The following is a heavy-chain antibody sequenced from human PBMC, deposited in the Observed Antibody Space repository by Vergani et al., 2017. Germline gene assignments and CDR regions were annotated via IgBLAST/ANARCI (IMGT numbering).Heavy chain of an antibody. J-gene: IGHJ4*02. V-gene: IGHV3-11*04. D-gene: IGHD7-27*01. CDR2: ISSSGSTI. CDR3: ARPLPLSLTGDSRTGDY. Sequence: VQLLQSGGGVIQPGGSVRLSCAASGFTFSDYYMSWIRQAPGKGLEWVSYISSSGSTIYYADSVKGRFTISRDNAKNSLYLQMNSLRAEDTAVYYCARPLPLSLTGDSRTGDYWGQGTLVTVSS. CDR1: GFTFSDYY.